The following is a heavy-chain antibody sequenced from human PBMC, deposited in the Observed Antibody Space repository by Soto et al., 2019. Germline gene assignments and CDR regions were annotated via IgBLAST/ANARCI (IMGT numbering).Heavy chain of an antibody. CDR3: ARIYKNDYGDYSPDY. D-gene: IGHD4-17*01. V-gene: IGHV1-18*01. CDR2: ISAYNGNT. Sequence: ASVKISCRASGYTFTSYIISWVRQSPGQGLEWMGWISAYNGNTNYAQKLQGRVTMTTDTSTSTAYMELRSLRSDDTAVYYCARIYKNDYGDYSPDYWGQGTLVTVSS. CDR1: GYTFTSYI. J-gene: IGHJ4*02.